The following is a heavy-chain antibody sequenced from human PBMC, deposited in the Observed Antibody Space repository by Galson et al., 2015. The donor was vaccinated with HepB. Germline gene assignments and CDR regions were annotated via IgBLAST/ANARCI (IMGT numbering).Heavy chain of an antibody. CDR2: IKQDGSET. CDR1: GFTFSSYW. V-gene: IGHV3-7*03. Sequence: SLRLSCAASGFTFSSYWMTWVRQAPGKGLEWVANIKQDGSETYYVDSLKGRFTISRDNAKTPLYRQMNSLRAEDTAVYYCARAKGEILTGPEHFEYWGQGALVTVSS. D-gene: IGHD3-9*01. J-gene: IGHJ4*02. CDR3: ARAKGEILTGPEHFEY.